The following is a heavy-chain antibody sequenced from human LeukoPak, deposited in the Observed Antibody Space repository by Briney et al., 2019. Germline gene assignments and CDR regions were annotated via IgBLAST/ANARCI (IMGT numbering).Heavy chain of an antibody. CDR2: TSYRSKWYN. CDR1: GDSVSTNSVA. V-gene: IGHV6-1*01. J-gene: IGHJ4*02. D-gene: IGHD5-24*01. CDR3: AREAEITRFDY. Sequence: SQTLSLTCAISGDSVSTNSVAWNWIRQSPSRGLEWLGRTSYRSKWYNDYAVSVKSRITITPDTSKNQFSLQLNSETPEDTAVYYCAREAEITRFDYWGQGTLVTVSS.